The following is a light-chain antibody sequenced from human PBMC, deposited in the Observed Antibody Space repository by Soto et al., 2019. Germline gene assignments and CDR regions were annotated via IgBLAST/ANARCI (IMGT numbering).Light chain of an antibody. Sequence: QSVLTQPPSVSGAPGQRVTISCTVSSSNIGAGYDLHRYQPLPGTAPKLLIYGNSNRHSGVPARFSCSKSGTSASLAITGLQAEEDEDYYCQYYYSSLSGYVFGTGTKVTVL. V-gene: IGLV1-40*01. CDR2: GNS. CDR3: QYYYSSLSGYV. CDR1: SSNIGAGYD. J-gene: IGLJ1*01.